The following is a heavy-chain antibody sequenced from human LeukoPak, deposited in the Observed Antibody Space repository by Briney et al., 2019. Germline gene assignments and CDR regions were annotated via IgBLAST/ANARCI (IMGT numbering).Heavy chain of an antibody. CDR1: GGSISSYY. Sequence: SETLSLTCTVSGGSISSYYLRWIRQPAGKGLEWIGRIYTSGSTNYNPSLKSRVTMSVDTSKNQFSLKLSSVTAADTAVYYCASDHSSGSYLGVFDYWGQGTLVTVSS. CDR2: IYTSGST. D-gene: IGHD1-26*01. CDR3: ASDHSSGSYLGVFDY. J-gene: IGHJ4*02. V-gene: IGHV4-4*07.